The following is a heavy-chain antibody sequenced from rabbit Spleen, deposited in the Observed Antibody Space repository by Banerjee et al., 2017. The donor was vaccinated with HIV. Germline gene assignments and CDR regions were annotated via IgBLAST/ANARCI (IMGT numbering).Heavy chain of an antibody. CDR2: IYTGNAKN. CDR1: GFSFSSGYD. J-gene: IGHJ4*01. Sequence: QEQLGESGGGLVKPGASLTLICTASGFSFSSGYDMSWVRQAPGKGLEWIGFIYTGNAKNYYASWAKGRFTISKTSSTTVTLQVTSLTAADTATYFCTRDDGSGHYIDGYFNLWGQGTLVTVS. V-gene: IGHV1S45*01. CDR3: TRDDGSGHYIDGYFNL. D-gene: IGHD1-1*01.